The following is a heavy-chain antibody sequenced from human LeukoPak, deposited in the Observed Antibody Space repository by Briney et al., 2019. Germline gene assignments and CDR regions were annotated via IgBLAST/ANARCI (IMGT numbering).Heavy chain of an antibody. V-gene: IGHV1-2*02. CDR1: GYTFTGYY. Sequence: ASVKVSCKASGYTFTGYYTHWVRQAPGQGLEWMGWINPNSGGTNYAQKFQGRVTMTRDTSISTAYMELSRLRSDDTAVYYCAGVRLLLDAFDIWGQGTMVTVSS. CDR2: INPNSGGT. J-gene: IGHJ3*02. CDR3: AGVRLLLDAFDI. D-gene: IGHD3-22*01.